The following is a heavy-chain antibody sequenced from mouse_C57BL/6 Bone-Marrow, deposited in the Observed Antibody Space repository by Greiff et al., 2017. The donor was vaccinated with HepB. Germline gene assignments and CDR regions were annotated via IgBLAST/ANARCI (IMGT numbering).Heavy chain of an antibody. CDR3: AVITTVVEDWYFDV. CDR1: GYSFTDYN. V-gene: IGHV1-39*01. J-gene: IGHJ1*03. CDR2: INPNYGTT. D-gene: IGHD1-1*01. Sequence: EVKLQESGPELVKPGASVKISCKASGYSFTDYNMNWVKQSNGKSLEWIGVINPNYGTTSYNQKFKGKATLTVDQSSSTAYMQLNSLTSEDSAVYYCAVITTVVEDWYFDVWGTGTTVTVSS.